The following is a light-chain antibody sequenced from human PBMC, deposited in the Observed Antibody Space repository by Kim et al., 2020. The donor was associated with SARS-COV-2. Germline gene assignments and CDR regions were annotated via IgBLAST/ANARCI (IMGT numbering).Light chain of an antibody. V-gene: IGKV1-39*01. CDR2: AAS. J-gene: IGKJ5*01. Sequence: DIQMTQSPSSLSASVGDRVTITCRASQSISSHLNWYQQKPGKAPKLLIYAASSLQSGVPSRFSGSGSGTDFTLTISSLQPEDFATYYCQQGYSSPQITLGQGTRLEIK. CDR3: QQGYSSPQIT. CDR1: QSISSH.